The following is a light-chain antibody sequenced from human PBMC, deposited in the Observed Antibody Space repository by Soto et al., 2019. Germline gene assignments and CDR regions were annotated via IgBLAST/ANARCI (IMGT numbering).Light chain of an antibody. J-gene: IGLJ2*01. V-gene: IGLV2-14*01. CDR1: SSDIGGYDY. Sequence: QSALTQPASVSGSPGQSITLSCTGTSSDIGGYDYVSWYQRHPGKAPKLIIYDVNNRPSGVSNRFSGSKSGNTASLTISGRQYEYGADYYCTSYASGRSQVVFGGGTKHSVL. CDR3: TSYASGRSQVV. CDR2: DVN.